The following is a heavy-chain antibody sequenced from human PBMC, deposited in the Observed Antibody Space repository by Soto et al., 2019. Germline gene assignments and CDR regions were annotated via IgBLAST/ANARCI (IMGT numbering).Heavy chain of an antibody. CDR2: INHSGST. J-gene: IGHJ6*02. V-gene: IGHV4-34*01. CDR3: ARATMYYNGSGSYYYNYYYYGMDV. D-gene: IGHD3-10*01. Sequence: LSLTCAVYGGSFSGYYWSWIRQPPVKGLEWIGEINHSGSTNYNPSLKSRVTISVDTSKNQFSLKLSSVTAADTAVYYCARATMYYNGSGSYYYNYYYYGMDVWGQGTTVTVSS. CDR1: GGSFSGYY.